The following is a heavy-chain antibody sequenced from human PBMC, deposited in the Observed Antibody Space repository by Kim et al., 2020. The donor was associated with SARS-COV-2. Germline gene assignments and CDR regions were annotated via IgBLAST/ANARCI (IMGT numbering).Heavy chain of an antibody. D-gene: IGHD3-10*01. CDR2: INHSGST. J-gene: IGHJ4*02. CDR3: ASGGTMVRGIPYY. V-gene: IGHV4-34*01. CDR1: GGSFSGYY. Sequence: SETLSLTCAVYGGSFSGYYWSWIRQPPGKGLEWIGEINHSGSTNYNPSLKSRVTISVDTSKNQFSLKLSSVTAADTAVYYCASGGTMVRGIPYYWGQGTLVTVPS.